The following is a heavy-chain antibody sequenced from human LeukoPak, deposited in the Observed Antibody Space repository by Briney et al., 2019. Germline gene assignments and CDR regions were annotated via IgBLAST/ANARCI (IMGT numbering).Heavy chain of an antibody. CDR1: GFTFSSYL. CDR3: ASRWGLHAAGQFDY. J-gene: IGHJ4*02. D-gene: IGHD3-16*01. CDR2: IKQDGSEK. Sequence: PGGSLRLSCAASGFTFSSYLMSWVHQAPGKGLEWVANIKQDGSEKYYVDSVKGRFTISRDNAKNSLYLQMNSPRAEDTAVYFCASRWGLHAAGQFDYWGQGTLVTVSS. V-gene: IGHV3-7*01.